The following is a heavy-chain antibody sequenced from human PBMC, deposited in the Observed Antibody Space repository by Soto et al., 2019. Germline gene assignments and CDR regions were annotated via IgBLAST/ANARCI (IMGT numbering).Heavy chain of an antibody. J-gene: IGHJ4*02. CDR3: ARGPYSRGVGATNPSH. V-gene: IGHV4-34*01. CDR1: GGSSSGCY. Sequence: PSETLSLTCAVYGGSSSGCYWTWIRQSPGKGLEWIGEISSGSTNYNPSLKSRVTISADTSKNQFSLKLSSATAADTAVYYCARGPYSRGVGATNPSHWGQGTLVTVSS. CDR2: ISSGST. D-gene: IGHD1-26*01.